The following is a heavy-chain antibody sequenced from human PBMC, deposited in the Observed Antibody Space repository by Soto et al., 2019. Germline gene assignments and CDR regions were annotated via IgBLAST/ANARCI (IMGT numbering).Heavy chain of an antibody. V-gene: IGHV4-59*01. CDR1: GGSIRGYY. CDR3: VRGVPPDY. Sequence: PSETLSLTCTVSGGSIRGYYWSWIRQPPGKGLEWIGYVFDSGNTNYNPSLKSRVTISVDTSKNQFSLELTSVTATDTAVYYCVRGVPPDYWGQGTLVTVSS. J-gene: IGHJ4*02. CDR2: VFDSGNT.